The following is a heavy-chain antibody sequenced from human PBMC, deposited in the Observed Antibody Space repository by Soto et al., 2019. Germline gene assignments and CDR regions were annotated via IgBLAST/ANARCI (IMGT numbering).Heavy chain of an antibody. D-gene: IGHD1-26*01. CDR3: AGGAVGATTPGAFDI. V-gene: IGHV1-18*01. J-gene: IGHJ3*02. CDR2: ISAYNGNT. Sequence: QVQLVQSGAEVKKPGASVKVSCKASGYTFTSYGISWVRQAPGQGLEWMGWISAYNGNTNYAQKLQGRVTITPNTSXXTACVERRSLRSDVTAVYYCAGGAVGATTPGAFDIWGQGTMVPVSS. CDR1: GYTFTSYG.